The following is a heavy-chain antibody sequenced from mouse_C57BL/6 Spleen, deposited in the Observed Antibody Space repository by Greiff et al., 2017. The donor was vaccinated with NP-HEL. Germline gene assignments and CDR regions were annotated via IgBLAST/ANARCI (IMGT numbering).Heavy chain of an antibody. D-gene: IGHD2-5*01. CDR3: AGAYSNYDAMDY. CDR2: ITHSGET. V-gene: IGHV12-3*01. Sequence: VQLQQSGPGLVKPSQSLFLTCSITGFPITSGYYWIWIRQSPGKPLEWMGYITHSGETFYNPSLQSPLSSTRETSKNQFFLQLNSVTTEDTAMYYCAGAYSNYDAMDYWGQGTSVTVSS. J-gene: IGHJ4*01. CDR1: GFPITSGYY.